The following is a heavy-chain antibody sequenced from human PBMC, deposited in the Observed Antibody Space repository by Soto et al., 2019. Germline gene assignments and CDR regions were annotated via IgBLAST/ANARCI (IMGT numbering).Heavy chain of an antibody. CDR2: IYYSGST. CDR3: ARVRGGYIVVVVAATEGAFDI. CDR1: GGSISSGGYY. D-gene: IGHD2-15*01. V-gene: IGHV4-31*03. Sequence: QVQLQESGPGLVKPSQTLSLTCTVSGGSISSGGYYWSWIRQHPGKGLEWIGYIYYSGSTYYNPSLKSRVTISVDTSKNQFSLKLSSVTAADTAVYYCARVRGGYIVVVVAATEGAFDIWGQGTMVTVSS. J-gene: IGHJ3*02.